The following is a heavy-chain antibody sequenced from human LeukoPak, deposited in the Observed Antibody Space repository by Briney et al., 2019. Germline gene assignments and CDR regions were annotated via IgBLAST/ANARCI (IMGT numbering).Heavy chain of an antibody. D-gene: IGHD3-10*01. CDR1: GGSISSGGYY. CDR2: IYHSGST. Sequence: SETLSLTCTVSGGSISSGGYYWSWIRQPPGKGLEWIGYIYHSGSTYYNPSLKSRVTISVDRSKNQFSLKLSSVTAADTAVYYCARDGGVLWFGEVGYFDLWGRGTLVTVSS. V-gene: IGHV4-30-2*01. J-gene: IGHJ2*01. CDR3: ARDGGVLWFGEVGYFDL.